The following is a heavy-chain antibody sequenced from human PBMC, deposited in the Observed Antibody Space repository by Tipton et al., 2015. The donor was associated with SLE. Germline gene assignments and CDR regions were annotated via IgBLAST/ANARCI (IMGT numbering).Heavy chain of an antibody. J-gene: IGHJ4*02. Sequence: TLSLTRAVSGDSLSSGPYSWSWIRQPPGKGLEWVGYIHHGGTTFYNPSLKSRVAISIDKSKSQFSLKMSSVTAADTAVYYCARLYGDYGLDYWGQGTLVTVSS. V-gene: IGHV4-30-2*01. D-gene: IGHD4-17*01. CDR3: ARLYGDYGLDY. CDR1: GDSLSSGPYS. CDR2: IHHGGTT.